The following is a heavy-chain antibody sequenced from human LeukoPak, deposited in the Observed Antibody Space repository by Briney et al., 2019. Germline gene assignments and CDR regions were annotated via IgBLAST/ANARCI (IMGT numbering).Heavy chain of an antibody. CDR3: ARSDGSSSVVLGSYYGMDV. CDR2: IYYSGST. D-gene: IGHD6-6*01. V-gene: IGHV4-39*01. J-gene: IGHJ6*02. CDR1: GGSISSSSYY. Sequence: PSETLSLTCTVSGGSISSSSYYWVWLRQPPGKGLEWIGTIYYSGSTYYNPSLKSRVTMSVDTSKNQFSLKVSSVTAADTAVYYCARSDGSSSVVLGSYYGMDVWGQGTTVTVCS.